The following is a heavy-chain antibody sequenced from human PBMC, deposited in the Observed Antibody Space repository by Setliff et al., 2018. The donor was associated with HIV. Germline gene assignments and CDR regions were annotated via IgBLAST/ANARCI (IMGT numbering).Heavy chain of an antibody. J-gene: IGHJ2*01. Sequence: SCAASRFPFSTYWMSWVRQAPGKGLEWVANIKLDGSEKYYVDSVKGRFTISRDNAKNSLSLQMNSLRAEDTAVYYCAREVSWFFDLWGHGTLVTVSS. V-gene: IGHV3-7*01. CDR3: AREVSWFFDL. CDR2: IKLDGSEK. CDR1: RFPFSTYW.